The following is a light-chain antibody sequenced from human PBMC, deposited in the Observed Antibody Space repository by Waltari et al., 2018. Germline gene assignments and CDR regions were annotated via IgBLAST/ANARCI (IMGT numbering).Light chain of an antibody. CDR2: AAS. CDR3: QQSYSTPQT. Sequence: DIQMTQSPSSLSASVGDRVTITCRASQSIRSYLNWYQQKPGKAPKLLIYAASSLQSGVPSRFSGSGSVTDFTLTISSLQPEDFATYYCQQSYSTPQTFGQGTKLEIK. CDR1: QSIRSY. V-gene: IGKV1-39*01. J-gene: IGKJ2*01.